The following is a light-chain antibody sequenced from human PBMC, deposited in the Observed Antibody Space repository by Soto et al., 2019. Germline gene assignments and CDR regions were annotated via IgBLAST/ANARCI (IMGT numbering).Light chain of an antibody. CDR2: QDS. CDR1: KMGDKY. CDR3: QAWDSSTAV. J-gene: IGLJ1*01. Sequence: SYELTQPPSVSVSPGQTASITCSGDKMGDKYACWYQQKPDQSPVLVIYQDSKRPSGIPERFSGSNSGNTATLTIRGTQAMDEADYYCQAWDSSTAVFGTGTKLTVL. V-gene: IGLV3-1*01.